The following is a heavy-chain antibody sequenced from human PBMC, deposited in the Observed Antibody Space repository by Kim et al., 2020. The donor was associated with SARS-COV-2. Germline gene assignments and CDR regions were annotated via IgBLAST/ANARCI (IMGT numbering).Heavy chain of an antibody. D-gene: IGHD2-2*01. Sequence: ASVKVSCKTSGFTFSTYAIHWVRLASGQRLEWIAWIDAGNGDTAYSHNFQGRVTITRDASASTVYMEMRDLRSADTAVYYCARDSIPELGSYFDYWGQGTLLTVSS. V-gene: IGHV1-3*01. CDR1: GFTFSTYA. J-gene: IGHJ4*02. CDR3: ARDSIPELGSYFDY. CDR2: IDAGNGDT.